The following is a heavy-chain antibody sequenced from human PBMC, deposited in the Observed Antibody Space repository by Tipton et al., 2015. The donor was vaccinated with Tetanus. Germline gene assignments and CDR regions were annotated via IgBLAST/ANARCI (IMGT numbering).Heavy chain of an antibody. J-gene: IGHJ4*02. CDR2: ISSSSSYI. CDR1: GFTFSSYS. Sequence: GSLRLSCAASGFTFSSYSMNWVRQAPGKGLEWVSSISSSSSYIYYADSVMGRFTISRDNAKNSLYLQMNSLRAEDTAVYYCARAPYYYDSSGGSVLFDYWCQGTLVTVSS. V-gene: IGHV3-21*01. CDR3: ARAPYYYDSSGGSVLFDY. D-gene: IGHD3-22*01.